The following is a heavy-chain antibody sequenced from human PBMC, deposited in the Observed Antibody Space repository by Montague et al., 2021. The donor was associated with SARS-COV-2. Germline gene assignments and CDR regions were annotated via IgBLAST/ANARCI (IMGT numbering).Heavy chain of an antibody. CDR2: VSGGDIV. Sequence: SLRLSCAASGFTLSDYAMSWVRQAPGKGLEWVSSVSGGDIVFYANSVRGRFTISRDNSKNTLYLEMNSLRADDTAVYYCAKETTFGVVTSIDFWGQGTLVTVSS. CDR1: GFTLSDYA. D-gene: IGHD3-3*01. V-gene: IGHV3-23*01. J-gene: IGHJ4*02. CDR3: AKETTFGVVTSIDF.